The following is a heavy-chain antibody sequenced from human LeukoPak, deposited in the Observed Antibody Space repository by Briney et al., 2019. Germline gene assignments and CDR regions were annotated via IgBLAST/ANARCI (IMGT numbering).Heavy chain of an antibody. V-gene: IGHV1-58*01. J-gene: IGHJ6*02. D-gene: IGHD2-15*01. Sequence: GASVKVSCKASGFTFTNSAVQWVRQARGQRLEWIGWIVVGRGNTNYAQKFQGRVTMTKDTSISTAYMELSRLRSDDTAVYYCARGERCSGGSCTTAGHYYYYGMDVWGQGTTVTVSS. CDR1: GFTFTNSA. CDR2: IVVGRGNT. CDR3: ARGERCSGGSCTTAGHYYYYGMDV.